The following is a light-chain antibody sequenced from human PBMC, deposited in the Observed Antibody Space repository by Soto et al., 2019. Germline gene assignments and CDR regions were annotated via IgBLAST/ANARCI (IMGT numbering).Light chain of an antibody. CDR1: QGVSSY. J-gene: IGKJ4*01. CDR3: QQYIRWPLT. Sequence: EIVLTQSPATLSLSPGERATLSCRAGQGVSSYLAWYQQKPGQAPSLLIYGASTRATGTPARFSGSGSGTEFTLTISSLQSEDFAVYYCQQYIRWPLTFGGGTKVDIK. V-gene: IGKV3-15*01. CDR2: GAS.